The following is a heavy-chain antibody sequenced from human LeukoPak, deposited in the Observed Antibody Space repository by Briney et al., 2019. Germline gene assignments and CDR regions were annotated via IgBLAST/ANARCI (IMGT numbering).Heavy chain of an antibody. Sequence: SETLSLTCTVSGGSISSYYWSWIRQPPGKGLEWIGYIYYSGSTNYNPSLKSRVTMSVDTSKNQFSLKLSSVTAADTAVYYCARDHMTTHYYYYMDVWGKGTTVTVSS. CDR3: ARDHMTTHYYYYMDV. J-gene: IGHJ6*03. V-gene: IGHV4-59*12. D-gene: IGHD4-11*01. CDR1: GGSISSYY. CDR2: IYYSGST.